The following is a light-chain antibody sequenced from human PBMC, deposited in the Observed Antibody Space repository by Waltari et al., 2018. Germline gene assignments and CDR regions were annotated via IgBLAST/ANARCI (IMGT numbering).Light chain of an antibody. CDR1: QDINGW. CDR3: QQGNTFPPT. CDR2: AVS. J-gene: IGKJ1*01. Sequence: IQMTQSPSSVSASVGDRVTITCRAGQDINGWLTWYQQKAGKAPKLLIYAVSTLQTGVPSRFSCARSGTDYTLTITGLQPEDFATYFCQQGNTFPPTFGQGTKVDIK. V-gene: IGKV1-12*01.